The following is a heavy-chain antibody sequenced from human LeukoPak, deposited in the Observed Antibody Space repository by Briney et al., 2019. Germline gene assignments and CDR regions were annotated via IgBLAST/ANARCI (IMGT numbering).Heavy chain of an antibody. D-gene: IGHD3-10*01. CDR1: GFPFANTW. CDR2: ITGDGSSS. V-gene: IGHV3-74*01. CDR3: VIGGTYGSGS. Sequence: GGSLGLSCAAPGFPFANTWMHWVRQAPGKGLVWVSLITGDGSSSNYADSVKGRFTISRDNDKNTLYLQMHSLRAEDTAVYYCVIGGTYGSGSWGQGTLVTVSS. J-gene: IGHJ4*02.